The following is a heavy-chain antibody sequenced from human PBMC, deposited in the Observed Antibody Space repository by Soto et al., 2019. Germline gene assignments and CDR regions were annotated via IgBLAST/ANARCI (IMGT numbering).Heavy chain of an antibody. CDR3: AKGGAIVAAGTRVYLYNAMDV. CDR1: GYTFTGYY. V-gene: IGHV1-2*02. D-gene: IGHD1-26*01. J-gene: IGHJ6*02. CDR2: INPNSGDT. Sequence: VKVSCKASGYTFTGYYVHWVRQAPGQGLEWMGWINPNSGDTYLAQRFQGRVTMNRDTSIGTAYMELRGLTSDDTAEYYCAKGGAIVAAGTRVYLYNAMDVWGQGTTVTVSS.